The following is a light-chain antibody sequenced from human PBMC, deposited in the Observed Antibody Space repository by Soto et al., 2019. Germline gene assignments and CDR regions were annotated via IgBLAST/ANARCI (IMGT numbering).Light chain of an antibody. CDR1: QSISRY. CDR2: AAS. J-gene: IGKJ1*01. V-gene: IGKV1-5*01. Sequence: DIQMTQSPSSLSASVGDRVTITCRASQSISRYLNWYQQKPGKAPTLLISAASSLERGVPLRFSGSGSGTEFSLTISNLQPDDCATYYCQQYENYWTFGQGTKVDIK. CDR3: QQYENYWT.